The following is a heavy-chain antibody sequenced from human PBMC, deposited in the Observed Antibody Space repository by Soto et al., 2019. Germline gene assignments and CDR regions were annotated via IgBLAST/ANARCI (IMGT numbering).Heavy chain of an antibody. D-gene: IGHD2-15*01. Sequence: EVQLVESGGGLVQPGGSLRLSCAASGFTFSSYAMHWVRQAPGKGLEYVSAISSNGGSTYYANSVKGRFTISRDNSKNTLYLQMGSLRAEDMAVYYCARESRYCSGGSCYDLDAFDIWGQGTMVTVSS. CDR1: GFTFSSYA. CDR3: ARESRYCSGGSCYDLDAFDI. CDR2: ISSNGGST. V-gene: IGHV3-64*01. J-gene: IGHJ3*02.